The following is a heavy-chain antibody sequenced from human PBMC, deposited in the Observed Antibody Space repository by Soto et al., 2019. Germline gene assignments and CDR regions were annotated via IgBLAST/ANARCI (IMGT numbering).Heavy chain of an antibody. CDR3: AKIQRGYSYGYGQDFDY. V-gene: IGHV3-23*01. Sequence: GGSLRLSCAASGFTFSSYAMSWVRQAPGKGLEWVSAISGSGGSTYYADSVKGRFTISRDNSKNTLYLQMNSLRAEDTAVYYCAKIQRGYSYGYGQDFDYWGQGTLVTVSS. J-gene: IGHJ4*02. CDR1: GFTFSSYA. CDR2: ISGSGGST. D-gene: IGHD5-18*01.